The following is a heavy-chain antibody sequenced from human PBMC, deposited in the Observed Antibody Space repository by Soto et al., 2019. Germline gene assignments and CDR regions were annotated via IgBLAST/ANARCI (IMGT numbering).Heavy chain of an antibody. V-gene: IGHV1-8*01. CDR3: ASARLLYGDYLHY. J-gene: IGHJ4*02. D-gene: IGHD4-17*01. Sequence: ASVKVSCKASGYTFTSYDINWVRQATGQGLEWMGWMNPNSGNTGYAQKFQGRVTMTRNTSISTAYMELSSLRSEDTAVYYCASARLLYGDYLHYWGQGTLVTVSS. CDR1: GYTFTSYD. CDR2: MNPNSGNT.